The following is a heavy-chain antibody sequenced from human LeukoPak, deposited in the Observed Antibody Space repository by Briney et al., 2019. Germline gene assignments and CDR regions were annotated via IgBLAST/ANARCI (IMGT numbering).Heavy chain of an antibody. D-gene: IGHD6-13*01. Sequence: SVKVSCKGSGGTFSSYAISWVRQAPGQGLEWMGGIIPIFGTANYAQKFQGRVTITADESTSTAYMELSSLRSEDTAVYYCARAMASAAGTGRWFDLWGEGTLVTVSS. CDR2: IIPIFGTA. J-gene: IGHJ5*02. CDR3: ARAMASAAGTGRWFDL. V-gene: IGHV1-69*13. CDR1: GGTFSSYA.